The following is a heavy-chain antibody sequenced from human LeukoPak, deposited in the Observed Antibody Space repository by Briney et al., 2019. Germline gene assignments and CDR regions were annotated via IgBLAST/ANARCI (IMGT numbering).Heavy chain of an antibody. V-gene: IGHV4-59*08. CDR2: TYHSGST. D-gene: IGHD6-13*01. J-gene: IGHJ6*02. CDR1: GGSISSYY. CDR3: ARLGEVSSSWDQYGMDV. Sequence: SETLSLTCTVSGGSISSYYWSWIRQPPGKGLEWIGSTYHSGSTNYNPSLKSRVTISEDTSKKKFSLKVSSVTAADTAVYYCARLGEVSSSWDQYGMDVWGQGTTVTVSS.